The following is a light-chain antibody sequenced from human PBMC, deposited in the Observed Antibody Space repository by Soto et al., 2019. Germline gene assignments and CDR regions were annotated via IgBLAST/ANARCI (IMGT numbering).Light chain of an antibody. CDR2: TSG. Sequence: IQMTLSPSSLSASVGDRVTITCRASQRITTYLNWYQQKPGEAPKLLISTSGTLQRGVPSRFSGSGSGTDFTLTITALRPEDFATYFCQQTYSTPYTFGQGTKLEIK. CDR3: QQTYSTPYT. J-gene: IGKJ2*01. CDR1: QRITTY. V-gene: IGKV1-39*01.